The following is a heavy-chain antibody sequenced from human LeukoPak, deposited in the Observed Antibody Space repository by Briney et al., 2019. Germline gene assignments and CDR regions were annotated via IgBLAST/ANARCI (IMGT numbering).Heavy chain of an antibody. CDR2: IYYSGST. V-gene: IGHV4-34*01. CDR1: GGSFSGYY. J-gene: IGHJ4*02. CDR3: ASRYYYDSSGYFLY. Sequence: SETLSLTCAVYGGSFSGYYWSWIRQPPGKGLEWIGSIYYSGSTYYNPSLKSRVTISVDTSNNQFSLKLRSVTAADRAIYYCASRYYYDSSGYFLYWGQGSLVTVSS. D-gene: IGHD3-22*01.